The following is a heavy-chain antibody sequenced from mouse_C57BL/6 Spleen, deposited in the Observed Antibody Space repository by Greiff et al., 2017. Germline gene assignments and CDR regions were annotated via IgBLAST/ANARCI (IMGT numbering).Heavy chain of an antibody. Sequence: VQLQQPGAELVKPGASVKLSCKASGYTFTSYWMHWVKQRPGQGLEWIGMIHPNSGSTNYNEKFKSKAKLTVDKSSSTAYMQLSSLTSEDSAVYYCARPNYHYAMDYWGQGTSVTVSS. CDR2: IHPNSGST. CDR1: GYTFTSYW. V-gene: IGHV1-64*01. CDR3: ARPNYHYAMDY. J-gene: IGHJ4*01. D-gene: IGHD2-1*01.